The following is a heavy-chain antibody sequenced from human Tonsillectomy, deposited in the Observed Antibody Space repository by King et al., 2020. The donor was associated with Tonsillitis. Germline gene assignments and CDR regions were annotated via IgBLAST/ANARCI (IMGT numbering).Heavy chain of an antibody. J-gene: IGHJ5*02. CDR2: INHRGST. D-gene: IGHD2-15*01. CDR3: AGGVGVVANSPGSDWFDH. CDR1: GGSFSGYY. V-gene: IGHV4-34*01. Sequence: VQLQQWGAGLLKPSETLSLTCAVYGGSFSGYYWSWVRQPPGKGREWIGEINHRGSTNSNPSLKSRVTIKVDTSKNQFSLKLSSVTAADTAVYYCAGGVGVVANSPGSDWFDHWGQGTLVTVSS.